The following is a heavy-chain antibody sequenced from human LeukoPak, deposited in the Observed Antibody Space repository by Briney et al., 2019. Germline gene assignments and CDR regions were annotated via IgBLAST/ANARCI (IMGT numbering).Heavy chain of an antibody. Sequence: SETLSLTCAVYGGSFSGYYWTWIRQPPGKGLEWIGEINHSGSTNYNPSLKSRVTISVDTSKNQFSLKLSSVTAADTAVYYCARAPYYWGQGTLVTVSS. J-gene: IGHJ4*02. CDR1: GGSFSGYY. CDR2: INHSGST. V-gene: IGHV4-34*01. CDR3: ARAPYY.